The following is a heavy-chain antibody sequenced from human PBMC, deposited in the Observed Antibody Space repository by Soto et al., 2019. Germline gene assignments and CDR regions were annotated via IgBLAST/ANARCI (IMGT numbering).Heavy chain of an antibody. CDR3: AKDNRWFGDLIDPTLDY. Sequence: PGGSLRLSCAASGFTFSNYGMHWVRQAPGKGLEWVAVISYDRSNKYYAESVKGRFTISRDNSKNTLYLQMNSLRAEDTAVYYCAKDNRWFGDLIDPTLDYWGQGTLVTVSA. CDR2: ISYDRSNK. J-gene: IGHJ4*02. V-gene: IGHV3-30*18. D-gene: IGHD3-10*01. CDR1: GFTFSNYG.